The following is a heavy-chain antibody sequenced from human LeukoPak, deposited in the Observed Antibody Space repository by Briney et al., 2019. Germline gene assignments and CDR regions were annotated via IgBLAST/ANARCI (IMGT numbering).Heavy chain of an antibody. Sequence: SETLSLTCAVSGGSISSGGYSWSWIRQPPGKGLEWIGYIYHSGSTYYNPSLKSRVTISVDRSKNQFSLKLSSVTAADMAVYYCATLPDYWGQGTLVTASS. CDR2: IYHSGST. CDR1: GGSISSGGYS. CDR3: ATLPDY. V-gene: IGHV4-30-2*01. J-gene: IGHJ4*02.